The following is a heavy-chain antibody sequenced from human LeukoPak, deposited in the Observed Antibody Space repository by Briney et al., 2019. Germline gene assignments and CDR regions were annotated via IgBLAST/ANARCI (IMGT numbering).Heavy chain of an antibody. V-gene: IGHV3-48*01. Sequence: PGGSLRLSCAASGFTFSSYGMHWVRQAPGKGLEWVSYISSSGSTIYYADSVKGRFTISRDKAKNSLYLQMNSLRAEDTAVYYCARVNYDFWSGSAKLDYWGQGTLVTVSS. D-gene: IGHD3-3*01. CDR3: ARVNYDFWSGSAKLDY. CDR2: ISSSGSTI. CDR1: GFTFSSYG. J-gene: IGHJ4*02.